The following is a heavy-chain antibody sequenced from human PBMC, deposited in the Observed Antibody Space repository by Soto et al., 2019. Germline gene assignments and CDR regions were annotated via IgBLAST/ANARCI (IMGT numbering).Heavy chain of an antibody. V-gene: IGHV4-34*01. Sequence: QVQLQQWGAGLLKPSETLSLTCAVYGGSFSGYYWSWIRQPPGKGLEWIGEINHSGSTNYNPSLKSRATISVDTSKNQFSRKLSSVTAADTAVYYCARVTGRYYYGMDVWGQGTTVTVSS. CDR2: INHSGST. J-gene: IGHJ6*02. CDR3: ARVTGRYYYGMDV. CDR1: GGSFSGYY.